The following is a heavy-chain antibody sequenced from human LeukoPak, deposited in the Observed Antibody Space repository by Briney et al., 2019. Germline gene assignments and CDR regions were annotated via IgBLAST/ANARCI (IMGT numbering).Heavy chain of an antibody. J-gene: IGHJ4*02. CDR1: GFTFSSYW. Sequence: GGSLRLSCAASGFTFSSYWMNWVRQAPGKGLVWVSRIDSDGSDTTYADPVKGRFTISRDNAKNTLSLQMNSLRAEDTAVYYCARVGVLEGAAAAFDYWGQGILVTVSS. CDR3: ARVGVLEGAAAAFDY. D-gene: IGHD6-13*01. V-gene: IGHV3-74*01. CDR2: IDSDGSDT.